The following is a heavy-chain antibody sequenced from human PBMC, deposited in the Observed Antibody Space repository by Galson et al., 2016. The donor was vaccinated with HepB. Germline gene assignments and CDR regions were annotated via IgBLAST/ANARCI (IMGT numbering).Heavy chain of an antibody. CDR3: ARGADDSSGYEFVE. CDR1: GFTFNLYA. Sequence: SLRLSCAASGFTFNLYAMSWVRQAPGKGLEWVSVLYSAGNTYYADSVKGRFTISRDNSKNTVYLQMNSLRAEDTAVYYCARGADDSSGYEFVEWGQGTLVTVSS. CDR2: LYSAGNT. V-gene: IGHV3-53*01. J-gene: IGHJ4*02. D-gene: IGHD3-22*01.